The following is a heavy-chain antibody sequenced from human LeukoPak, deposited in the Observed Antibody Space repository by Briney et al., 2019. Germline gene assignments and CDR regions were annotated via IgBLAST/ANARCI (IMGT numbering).Heavy chain of an antibody. V-gene: IGHV1-2*02. D-gene: IGHD2-15*01. Sequence: ASVKVSCKASEYTFTGYYMHWVRQAPGQGLEWMGWINPNSGGTNYAQKFQGRVTMTRDTSISTAYMELSRLRSDDTAVYYCARGDMVAATGRAFDIWGQGTMVTVSS. J-gene: IGHJ3*02. CDR1: EYTFTGYY. CDR2: INPNSGGT. CDR3: ARGDMVAATGRAFDI.